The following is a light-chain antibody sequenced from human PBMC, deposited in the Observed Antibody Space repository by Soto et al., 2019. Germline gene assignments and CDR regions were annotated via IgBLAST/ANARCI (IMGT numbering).Light chain of an antibody. V-gene: IGLV2-14*01. CDR1: SSDVGGYNY. J-gene: IGLJ1*01. CDR3: SSYTGRSTLYV. CDR2: DVS. Sequence: QSALTQPASVSGSPGQSITISCTGTSSDVGGYNYVSWYQQHPGKAPKLMIYDVSNRPSGVSNRFSGSKSGNTASLTISGLQAEDEAEYYCSSYTGRSTLYVFGTGTKVTVL.